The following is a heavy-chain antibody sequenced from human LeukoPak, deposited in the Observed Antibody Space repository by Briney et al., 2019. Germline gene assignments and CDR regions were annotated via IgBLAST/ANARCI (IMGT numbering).Heavy chain of an antibody. V-gene: IGHV4-59*01. D-gene: IGHD2-15*01. Sequence: PSETVSLTCPVSGGSISGYYWSWLRQPPGKGLEWIGYIYYDGNKNYNASLTGRVPISVDPSKNQFSLNLTSVAAADTALYYCARYYCIGDSCYRTNWLDPWGQGTLVGVSS. CDR2: IYYDGNK. CDR3: ARYYCIGDSCYRTNWLDP. CDR1: GGSISGYY. J-gene: IGHJ5*02.